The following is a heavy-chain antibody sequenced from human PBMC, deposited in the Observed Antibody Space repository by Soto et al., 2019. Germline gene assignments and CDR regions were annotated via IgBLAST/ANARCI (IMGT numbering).Heavy chain of an antibody. CDR1: GVGLSTYA. J-gene: IGHJ4*02. CDR3: ALPSCGGDCYSPFDY. V-gene: IGHV3-23*01. Sequence: EVQLLESGGGFVQPGGSLRLSCTASGVGLSTYAISWVRQAPGKGLEWVPVISGNSGKTDYEDSVKGRFSISRDKPENTVYQQMNRLRAEDTAVYYCALPSCGGDCYSPFDYLCQGTLVTVSS. CDR2: ISGNSGKT. D-gene: IGHD2-21*02.